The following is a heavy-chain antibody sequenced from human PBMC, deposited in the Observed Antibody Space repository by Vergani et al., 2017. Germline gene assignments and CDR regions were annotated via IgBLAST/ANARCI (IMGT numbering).Heavy chain of an antibody. CDR2: IIPIFGTA. CDR3: ARGRRGAYYYDSSGYRPHAFDI. J-gene: IGHJ3*02. D-gene: IGHD3-22*01. CDR1: GGTFSSYA. Sequence: QVQLVQSGAEVKKPGSSVKVSCKASGGTFSSYAISWVRQAPGQGLEWMGGIIPIFGTANYAQKFQGRVTITADEATSTAYMELSSLRSEDTAVYDCARGRRGAYYYDSSGYRPHAFDIWGEGTMVTVSS. V-gene: IGHV1-69*12.